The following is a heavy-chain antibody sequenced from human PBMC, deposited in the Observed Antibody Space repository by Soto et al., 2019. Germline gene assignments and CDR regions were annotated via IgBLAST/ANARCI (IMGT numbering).Heavy chain of an antibody. CDR3: AREGRDRTNYYYGMDV. CDR1: GGSISSSGYS. D-gene: IGHD2-15*01. V-gene: IGHV4-30-2*01. CDR2: IYHSGST. J-gene: IGHJ6*02. Sequence: PSETLSLTCAVSGGSISSSGYSWSWIRQPPWKGLEWIGYIYHSGSTYYNPSLKSRVTISVDRSKNQFSLKLSSVTAADTAVYYCAREGRDRTNYYYGMDVWGQGXTVTVYS.